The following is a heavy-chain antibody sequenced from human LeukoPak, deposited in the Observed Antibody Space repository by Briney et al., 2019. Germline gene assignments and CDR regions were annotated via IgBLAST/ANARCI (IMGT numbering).Heavy chain of an antibody. V-gene: IGHV4-59*08. CDR2: IYYSGST. J-gene: IGHJ3*02. CDR1: GGSISSYY. D-gene: IGHD5-18*01. Sequence: SETLSLTCTVSGGSISSYYWSWIRQPPGKGLEWIGYIYYSGSTNYNPSLKSRVTISVDTSKNQFSLKLSSVTAADTAVFYCARRRGDGYSYGVRDAFDMWGQGTMVTVSS. CDR3: ARRRGDGYSYGVRDAFDM.